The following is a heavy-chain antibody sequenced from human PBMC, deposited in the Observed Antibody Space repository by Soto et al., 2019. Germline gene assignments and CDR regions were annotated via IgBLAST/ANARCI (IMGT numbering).Heavy chain of an antibody. Sequence: PGGSLRLSCAASGFTFSSYAMHWVRQAPGKGLEWVAVISYDGSNKYYADSVKGRFTISRDNSKNTLYLQMNSLRAEDTAVYYCAKSGSYFYHWFDPWGQGTLDTVSS. CDR1: GFTFSSYA. V-gene: IGHV3-30-3*02. CDR3: AKSGSYFYHWFDP. J-gene: IGHJ5*02. D-gene: IGHD1-26*01. CDR2: ISYDGSNK.